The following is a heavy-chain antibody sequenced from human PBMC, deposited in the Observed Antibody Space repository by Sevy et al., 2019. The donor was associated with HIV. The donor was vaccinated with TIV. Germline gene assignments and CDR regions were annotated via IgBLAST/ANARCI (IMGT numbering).Heavy chain of an antibody. Sequence: SETLSLTCSVSGGSISKIGNYWGWVRQPPGERLEWIGDIFHTGKTNYNPSLKSRVTISLDTSKNQFSLKLSSVTAADTAVYYCATIYDYWGPGALVTVSS. CDR1: GGSISKIGNY. D-gene: IGHD3-3*01. CDR3: ATIYDY. V-gene: IGHV4-39*01. CDR2: IFHTGKT. J-gene: IGHJ4*02.